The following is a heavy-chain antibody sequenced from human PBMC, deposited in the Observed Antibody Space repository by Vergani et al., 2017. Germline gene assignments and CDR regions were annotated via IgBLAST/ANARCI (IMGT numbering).Heavy chain of an antibody. Sequence: QVQLVQSGAEVKKPGSSVKVSCKASGGTFSSYVISWVRQAPGQGLEWMGGIIPIFGIANYAQKFQGRVTITADKSTSTAYMELSSLRSEDTAVYYCARDRSGLRFLEWLPHYFDYWGQGSLVTVSS. V-gene: IGHV1-69*17. CDR3: ARDRSGLRFLEWLPHYFDY. J-gene: IGHJ4*02. D-gene: IGHD3-3*01. CDR2: IIPIFGIA. CDR1: GGTFSSYV.